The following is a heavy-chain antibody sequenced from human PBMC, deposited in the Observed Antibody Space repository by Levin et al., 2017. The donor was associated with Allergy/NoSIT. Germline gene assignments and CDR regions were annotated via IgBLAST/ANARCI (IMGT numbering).Heavy chain of an antibody. CDR1: GFTFSSYA. CDR3: AKMSGVAASSAAAFDI. J-gene: IGHJ3*02. Sequence: GGSLRLSCAASGFTFSSYAMAWVRQAPGKGLDCVSSISGSGGTTYFADSVKGRFTISRDNSRNTLYLQMNSLRAEDTAVYYCAKMSGVAASSAAAFDIWGQGTMVTFSS. CDR2: ISGSGGTT. D-gene: IGHD5-12*01. V-gene: IGHV3-23*01.